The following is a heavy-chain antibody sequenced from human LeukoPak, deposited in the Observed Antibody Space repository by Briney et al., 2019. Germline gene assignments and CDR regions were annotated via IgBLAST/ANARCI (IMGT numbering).Heavy chain of an antibody. Sequence: GGSLRLSCAASGFTFDDYAMHWVRQAPGKGLEWVSGISWNSGSIGYADPVKGRFTISRDNAKNSLYLQMNSLRAEDTALYYRAKDRGGYYASFDYWGQGTLVTVSS. CDR1: GFTFDDYA. CDR3: AKDRGGYYASFDY. V-gene: IGHV3-9*01. J-gene: IGHJ4*02. CDR2: ISWNSGSI. D-gene: IGHD3-3*01.